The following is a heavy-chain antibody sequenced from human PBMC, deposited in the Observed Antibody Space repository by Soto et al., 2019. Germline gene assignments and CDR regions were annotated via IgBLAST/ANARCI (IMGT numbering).Heavy chain of an antibody. V-gene: IGHV2-26*01. CDR2: IFSNDEK. D-gene: IGHD4-4*01. Sequence: QVTLKESGPVLVKPTETLTLTCTVSGFSLSNARMGVSWIRQPPGKALEWLAHIFSNDEKSFSTSLKSRLTISKDTSKSQVVLTMTNMDPVDTATYYCARIRYYSRFYYYYGMDVWGQGTTVTVSS. CDR1: GFSLSNARMG. J-gene: IGHJ6*02. CDR3: ARIRYYSRFYYYYGMDV.